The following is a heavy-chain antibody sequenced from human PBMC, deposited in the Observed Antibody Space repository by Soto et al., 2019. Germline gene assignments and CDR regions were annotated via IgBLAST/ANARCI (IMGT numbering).Heavy chain of an antibody. V-gene: IGHV5-10-1*01. CDR1: GYTFTSYW. Sequence: GESLKISCQGSGYTFTSYWISWVRQMPGKGLEWMGRIDPSDSYTNYSPSFQGHVTISVDKSISTAYLQWSSLKASDTAMYYCARRMRMTAGGQSDYYGMDVWGQGTTVTVS. J-gene: IGHJ6*02. CDR2: IDPSDSYT. D-gene: IGHD6-13*01. CDR3: ARRMRMTAGGQSDYYGMDV.